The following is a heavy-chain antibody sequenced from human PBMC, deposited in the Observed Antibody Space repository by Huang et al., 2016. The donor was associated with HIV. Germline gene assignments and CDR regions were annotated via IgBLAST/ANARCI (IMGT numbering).Heavy chain of an antibody. V-gene: IGHV5-51*03. Sequence: EVQLVQSGAEVKKPGESLKISCTCSGYSFSIYWIAWVRQMPGKGLEWMGIIYPFASNSTYSPSFEGHVSISVDKSINTVYLHWSSLKASDTAIYYCAKGRRAFDVWGQGTWVTVSS. CDR3: AKGRRAFDV. CDR2: IYPFASNS. J-gene: IGHJ3*01. CDR1: GYSFSIYW.